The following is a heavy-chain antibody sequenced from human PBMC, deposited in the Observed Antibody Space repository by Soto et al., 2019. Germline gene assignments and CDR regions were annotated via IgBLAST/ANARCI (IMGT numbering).Heavy chain of an antibody. Sequence: GGSLRLSCAASGFTVSSNYMSWVRQAPGKGLEWVSVIYSGGSTYYADSVKGRFTISRDNSKNTLYLQMNSLRAEDTAVYYCASLVDSSGYYGPYYYYGMDVWGQGTTVTVSS. V-gene: IGHV3-66*01. J-gene: IGHJ6*02. CDR1: GFTVSSNY. D-gene: IGHD3-22*01. CDR3: ASLVDSSGYYGPYYYYGMDV. CDR2: IYSGGST.